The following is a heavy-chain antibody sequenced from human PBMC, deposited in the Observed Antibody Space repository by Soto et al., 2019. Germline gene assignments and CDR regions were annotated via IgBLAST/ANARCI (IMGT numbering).Heavy chain of an antibody. CDR2: FIPIFGTA. CDR1: GGTFSSYA. V-gene: IGHV1-69*13. CDR3: ARDLRTTLGGMDV. D-gene: IGHD3-3*01. Sequence: SVKVSCKASGGTFSSYAISWVRQAPGQGLEWMGGFIPIFGTAKYAQKFQGRVTITADESTSTAYMELSSLRSEDTAVYYCARDLRTTLGGMDVWGQGTTVTVS. J-gene: IGHJ6*02.